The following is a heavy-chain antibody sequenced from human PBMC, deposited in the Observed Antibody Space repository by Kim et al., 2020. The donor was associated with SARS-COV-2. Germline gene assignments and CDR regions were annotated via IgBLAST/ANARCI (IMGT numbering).Heavy chain of an antibody. D-gene: IGHD6-13*01. J-gene: IGHJ6*02. CDR1: GFTFSSYA. Sequence: GGSLRLSCAASGFTFSSYAMSWVRQAPGKGLEWVSAISGSGGSTYYADSVKGRFTISRDNSKNTLYLQMNSLRAEDTAVYYCARGSEEYVDSSSWYGTPYYYYYYGMDVWGQGTTVTVSS. CDR3: ARGSEEYVDSSSWYGTPYYYYYYGMDV. V-gene: IGHV3-23*01. CDR2: ISGSGGST.